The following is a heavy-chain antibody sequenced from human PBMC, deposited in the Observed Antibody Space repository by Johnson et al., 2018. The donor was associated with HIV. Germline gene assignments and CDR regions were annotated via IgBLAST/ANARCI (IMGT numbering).Heavy chain of an antibody. V-gene: IGHV3-30*18. CDR3: AKDKFMFLDNPVDAFDV. CDR1: GFTFSNYD. Sequence: QVQLVESGGGVVQPGRSLRLSCAASGFTFSNYDMHWVRQAPGKGLEWVALICYDGANKYYADSVKGRITISRDNAKNTLYLQMNSLRPDDTGVYYCAKDKFMFLDNPVDAFDVWGQGTMVTFSS. J-gene: IGHJ3*01. D-gene: IGHD3/OR15-3a*01. CDR2: ICYDGANK.